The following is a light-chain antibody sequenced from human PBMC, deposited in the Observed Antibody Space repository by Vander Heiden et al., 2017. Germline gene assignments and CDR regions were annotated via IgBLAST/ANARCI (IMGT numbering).Light chain of an antibody. CDR1: QSISSY. Sequence: DIQITQSPSSLSASVGDRVTITCRASQSISSYLNWYQQKPGKAPKLLIYAASSLQSGVPSRCSGSGSGTDFTLTISSLQPEDFATYYCQQSYSTHSFGQGTKVEIK. J-gene: IGKJ1*01. CDR3: QQSYSTHS. V-gene: IGKV1-39*01. CDR2: AAS.